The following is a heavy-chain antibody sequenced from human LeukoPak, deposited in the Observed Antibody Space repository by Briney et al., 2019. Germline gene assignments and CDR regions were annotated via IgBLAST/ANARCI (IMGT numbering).Heavy chain of an antibody. V-gene: IGHV4-34*01. CDR1: GGSFGGYY. D-gene: IGHD1-7*01. J-gene: IGHJ5*02. CDR3: ANTPRSTTKSWWFDP. Sequence: KPSETLSLTCAVYGGSFGGYYWSWLRQPPGKRLEWIGKINHSGSTNYNPSLKSRVTIPVDTSKNQFSLKLSSVTAADTAVYYCANTPRSTTKSWWFDPWGQGTLVTVSS. CDR2: INHSGST.